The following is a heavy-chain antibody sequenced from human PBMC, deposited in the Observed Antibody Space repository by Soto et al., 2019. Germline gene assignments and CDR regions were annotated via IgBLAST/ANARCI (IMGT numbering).Heavy chain of an antibody. D-gene: IGHD3-10*01. CDR3: ASPRDNYYYNGMDV. V-gene: IGHV1-69*12. CDR2: FIPIFGAA. Sequence: QVQLVQSGAEVKKPGSLVKVSCKASGGTYNSYAISWVRQAPGQGLEWMEGFIPIFGAADYAQNFQGRVTIAADESTSTAYMELSSLRSEDTAVYYCASPRDNYYYNGMDVWGQGTTVTVSS. J-gene: IGHJ6*02. CDR1: GGTYNSYA.